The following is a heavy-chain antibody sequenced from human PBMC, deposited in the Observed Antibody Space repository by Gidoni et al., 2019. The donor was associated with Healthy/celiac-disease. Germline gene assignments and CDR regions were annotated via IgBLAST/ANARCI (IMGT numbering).Heavy chain of an antibody. V-gene: IGHV1-69*04. J-gene: IGHJ4*02. D-gene: IGHD3-16*02. CDR2: IIPILGIA. CDR1: GGTFSSYA. Sequence: QVQLVQSGAEVKKPGSSVKVSCKASGGTFSSYAISWVRQAPGQGLEWMGRIIPILGIANYAQKFQGRVTITEDKSTSTAYMELSSLRSEDTAVYYCARDVNYDYVWGSYRPRPYFDYWGQGTLVTVSS. CDR3: ARDVNYDYVWGSYRPRPYFDY.